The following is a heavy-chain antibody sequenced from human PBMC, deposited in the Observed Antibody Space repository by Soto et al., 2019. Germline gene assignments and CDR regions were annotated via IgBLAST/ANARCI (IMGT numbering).Heavy chain of an antibody. CDR2: IVVGSGNT. D-gene: IGHD2-2*02. J-gene: IGHJ4*02. Sequence: AVKVSCKASGFTFTSSAVQWVRQARGQRLEWIGWIVVGSGNTNYAQKFQERVTITRDMSTSTAYMELSSLRSEDTAVYYCAADDGSLYFAYWGQGTLVIVSS. V-gene: IGHV1-58*01. CDR1: GFTFTSSA. CDR3: AADDGSLYFAY.